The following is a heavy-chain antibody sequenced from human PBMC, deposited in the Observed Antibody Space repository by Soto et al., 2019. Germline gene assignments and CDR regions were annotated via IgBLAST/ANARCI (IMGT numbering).Heavy chain of an antibody. D-gene: IGHD5-12*01. Sequence: QVQLVQSGAEVKKPGASVKVSCKASGYTFTSYGISWVRQAPGQGLEWMGWISAYNGNTNYAQKLQGRVTMPTDTSTSTAYMVLRSLRSDGTAVYYCARGNPHYDAGTGYAFDIWGQGTMVTVSS. J-gene: IGHJ3*02. CDR3: ARGNPHYDAGTGYAFDI. CDR1: GYTFTSYG. V-gene: IGHV1-18*01. CDR2: ISAYNGNT.